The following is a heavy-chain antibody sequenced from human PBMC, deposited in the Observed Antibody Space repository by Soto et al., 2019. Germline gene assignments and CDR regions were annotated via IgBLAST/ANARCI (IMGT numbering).Heavy chain of an antibody. Sequence: ASVKVSCKASGYTFTGYYMHWVRQAPGQGLEWMGWINPNSGGTNYAQKFQGWVTMTRDTSISTAYMELSRLRSDDTAVYYCARIAAAGSFWLDPWGQGTLVTVYS. V-gene: IGHV1-2*04. CDR2: INPNSGGT. CDR3: ARIAAAGSFWLDP. D-gene: IGHD6-13*01. CDR1: GYTFTGYY. J-gene: IGHJ5*02.